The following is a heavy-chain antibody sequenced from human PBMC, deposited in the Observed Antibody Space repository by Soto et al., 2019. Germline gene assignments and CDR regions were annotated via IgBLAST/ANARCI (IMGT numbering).Heavy chain of an antibody. CDR1: GGTFSSYA. V-gene: IGHV1-69*13. D-gene: IGHD2-2*01. Sequence: GASVKVSCKASGGTFSSYAISWVRQAPGQGLEWMGGIIPIFGTANYAQKFQGRVTITADESTSTAYMELSSLRSEDTAVYYCARSTPIVVVPAAIYYGMDVWGQGSKVTVSS. CDR3: ARSTPIVVVPAAIYYGMDV. J-gene: IGHJ6*02. CDR2: IIPIFGTA.